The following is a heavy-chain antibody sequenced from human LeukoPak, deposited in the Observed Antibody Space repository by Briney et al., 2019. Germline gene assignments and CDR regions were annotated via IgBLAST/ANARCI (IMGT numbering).Heavy chain of an antibody. CDR3: AKPSSGLDAFDI. D-gene: IGHD6-19*01. CDR1: GFTFSDYY. J-gene: IGHJ3*02. V-gene: IGHV3-23*01. CDR2: ISGSGGST. Sequence: GGSLRLSCAASGFTFSDYYMSWIRQAPGKGLEWVSAISGSGGSTYYADSVKGRFTISRDNSKNTLYLQMNSLRAEDTAVYYCAKPSSGLDAFDIWGQGTMVTVSS.